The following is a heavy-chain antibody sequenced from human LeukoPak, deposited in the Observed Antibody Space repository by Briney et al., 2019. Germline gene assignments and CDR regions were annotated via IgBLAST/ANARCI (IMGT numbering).Heavy chain of an antibody. CDR1: GASISGYY. CDR3: ARDYSPVADTAHYY. CDR2: MQSSGDT. J-gene: IGHJ4*02. Sequence: SETLSLTCTVSGASISGYYWSWIRQPAGKGLEWIGRMQSSGDTYYNPSLKSRVTMSIDTSKNQFSLKLSTVTAADTAVYYCARDYSPVADTAHYYWGQGTLVTVSS. D-gene: IGHD6-19*01. V-gene: IGHV4-4*07.